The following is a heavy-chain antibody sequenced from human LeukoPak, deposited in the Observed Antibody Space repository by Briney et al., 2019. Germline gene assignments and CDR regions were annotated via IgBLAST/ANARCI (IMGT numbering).Heavy chain of an antibody. D-gene: IGHD2-2*01. CDR1: GGSFSGYY. V-gene: IGHV4-34*01. J-gene: IGHJ4*02. Sequence: PSETLSLTCAVYGGSFSGYYWSWIRQPPGKGLEWIGEINHSGSTNYNPSLKSRVTISVDTSKNQFSLKLSPVTAADTAVYYCASRYCSSTSCHDYWGQGTLVTVPS. CDR3: ASRYCSSTSCHDY. CDR2: INHSGST.